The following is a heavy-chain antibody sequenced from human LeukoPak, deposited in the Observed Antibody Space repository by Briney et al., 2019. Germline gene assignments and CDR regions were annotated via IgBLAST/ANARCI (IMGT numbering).Heavy chain of an antibody. J-gene: IGHJ3*02. CDR1: GYSFTSYW. D-gene: IGHD3-10*01. V-gene: IGHV5-51*01. CDR2: IYPGDSDT. Sequence: GESLKISCKGSGYSFTSYWIGWVRQMPGKGLEWMGIIYPGDSDTRYSPSFQGQVTISADKSLSTAYLQWSSLKASDTAMYYCARSTMVRGIIGSGGAFDIWGQGSMVTVSS. CDR3: ARSTMVRGIIGSGGAFDI.